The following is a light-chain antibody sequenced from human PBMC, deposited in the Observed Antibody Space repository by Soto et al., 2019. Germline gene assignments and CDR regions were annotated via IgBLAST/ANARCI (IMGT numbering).Light chain of an antibody. Sequence: DIPMTQSPSTLSGSVGDRVTITCRASQTISSWVAWYQQKKGKAHKLLIYKASTXKSGGXXXFIYKASTLKSGVPSRFSGSGSGTXFTLTISSLQPDDFPTYYCQHYNSYSEAFGQATKVDIK. CDR1: QTISSW. CDR3: QHYNSYSEA. CDR2: KASTXKSGGXXXFIYKAS. V-gene: IGKV1-5*03. J-gene: IGKJ1*01.